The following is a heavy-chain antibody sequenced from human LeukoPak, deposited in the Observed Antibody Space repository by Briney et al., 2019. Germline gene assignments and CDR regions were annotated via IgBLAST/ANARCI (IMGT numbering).Heavy chain of an antibody. Sequence: ASVKVSCNTSGGTFSNYALNWVRQAPGQGLEWMGWISGYNDNTNYAQKLQGRLTMTTDTSTSTAYMELRSLRSDDTAVYYCARDVWFGDYNWFDPWGQGTLVTVSS. D-gene: IGHD3-10*01. CDR3: ARDVWFGDYNWFDP. CDR2: ISGYNDNT. CDR1: GGTFSNYA. V-gene: IGHV1-18*01. J-gene: IGHJ5*02.